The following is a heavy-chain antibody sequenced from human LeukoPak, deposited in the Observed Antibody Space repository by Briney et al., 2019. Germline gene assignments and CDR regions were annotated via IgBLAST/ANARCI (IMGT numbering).Heavy chain of an antibody. CDR1: GGSFNDYY. D-gene: IGHD5-12*01. Sequence: PSETLSLTCAVSGGSFNDYYWNWIRQPPGKGLEWIGEINYSGSTNFNPSLESRVTISVDTSKNQFSLKVNSVTAADTALYYCARYSGTKRDFDYWGQGTLVTVSS. V-gene: IGHV4-34*01. J-gene: IGHJ4*02. CDR3: ARYSGTKRDFDY. CDR2: INYSGST.